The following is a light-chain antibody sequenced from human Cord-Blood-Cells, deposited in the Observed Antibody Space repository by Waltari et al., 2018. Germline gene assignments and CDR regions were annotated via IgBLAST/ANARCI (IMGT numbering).Light chain of an antibody. CDR2: GAS. V-gene: IGKV3-20*01. J-gene: IGKJ2*01. Sequence: ELVLTQSPGTLSLSQGARATPPCRASQSVSSSYLAWYQQKPGQAPRLLIYGASSRATGIPDRFSGSGSGTDFTLTISRLEPEDFAVYYCQQYGSSPYTFGQGTKLEIK. CDR3: QQYGSSPYT. CDR1: QSVSSSY.